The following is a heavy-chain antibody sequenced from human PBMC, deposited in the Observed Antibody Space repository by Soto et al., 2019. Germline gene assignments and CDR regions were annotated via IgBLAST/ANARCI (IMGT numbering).Heavy chain of an antibody. CDR1: GGTFTSYI. D-gene: IGHD2-21*01. Sequence: QVQLVQSGAEVKKPGSSVKVSCAASGGTFTSYIFTWVRQAPGQGLEWMGRSIPIQGTADYALKFQDRVTMTADKSTNTAYMELRSLRPDDTAVYYCAKSLVFVDPAYRDVWGKGTTVTVSS. J-gene: IGHJ6*03. CDR3: AKSLVFVDPAYRDV. V-gene: IGHV1-69*08. CDR2: SIPIQGTA.